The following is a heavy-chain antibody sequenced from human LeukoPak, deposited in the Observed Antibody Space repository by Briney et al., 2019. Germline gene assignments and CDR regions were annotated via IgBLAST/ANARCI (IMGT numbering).Heavy chain of an antibody. D-gene: IGHD2-8*01. CDR2: INHSGST. Sequence: SETLSLTCAVYGGSFSGYYWSWIRQPPGKGLEWIGEINHSGSTIYNPSLKSRVTISVDTSKNQFSLNLNSVTAADTAVYYCARGGSSCTNGVCYTVEGVFYPRYFDYWGQGTLSPSPQ. CDR3: ARGGSSCTNGVCYTVEGVFYPRYFDY. CDR1: GGSFSGYY. V-gene: IGHV4-34*01. J-gene: IGHJ4*02.